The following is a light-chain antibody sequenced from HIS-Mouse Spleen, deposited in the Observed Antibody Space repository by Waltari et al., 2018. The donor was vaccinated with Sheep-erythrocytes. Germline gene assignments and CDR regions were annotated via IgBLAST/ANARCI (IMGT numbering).Light chain of an antibody. V-gene: IGLV2-23*01. CDR3: CSYAGSSTPWV. CDR2: EGS. J-gene: IGLJ3*02. Sequence: QSALTQPASVSGSPGQSITISCTGTSSDVGSYNLVSWYQQHPGKAPKLMIYEGSQRPSGVSNRCSGSKSGNTASLTISGLQAEDEADYYCCSYAGSSTPWVFGGGTKLTVL. CDR1: SSDVGSYNL.